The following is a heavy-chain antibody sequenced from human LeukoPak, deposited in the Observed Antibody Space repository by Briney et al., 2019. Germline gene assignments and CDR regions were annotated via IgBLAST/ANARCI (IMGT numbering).Heavy chain of an antibody. CDR2: IYTSGST. J-gene: IGHJ4*02. V-gene: IGHV4-4*07. CDR3: ARGATSYYYDSSGYYSGRLFDY. D-gene: IGHD3-22*01. Sequence: SETLSLTCTVSGGSISSYYWSWIRQPAGKGLEWIGRIYTSGSTNYNPSLKSRVTIAVDKSKNQFSLKLSSVTAAGPAVYYCARGATSYYYDSSGYYSGRLFDYWGQGTLVTVSS. CDR1: GGSISSYY.